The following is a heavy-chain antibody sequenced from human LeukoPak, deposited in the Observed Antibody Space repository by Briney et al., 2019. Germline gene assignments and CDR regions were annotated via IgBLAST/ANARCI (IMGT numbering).Heavy chain of an antibody. D-gene: IGHD3-10*01. Sequence: KVSCKASGDTFNNYFLAWVRQAPGQGLEWMGGILPISGTADYAQKFQGRVSITADMSTSTGYMELSSLRSEDTAVYYCARGGYYGSGTYLFDPWGQGTLVTVTS. CDR2: ILPISGTA. CDR1: GDTFNNYF. V-gene: IGHV1-69*06. J-gene: IGHJ5*02. CDR3: ARGGYYGSGTYLFDP.